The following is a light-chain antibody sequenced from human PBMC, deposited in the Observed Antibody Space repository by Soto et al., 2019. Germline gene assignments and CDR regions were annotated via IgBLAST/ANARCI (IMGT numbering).Light chain of an antibody. CDR3: SSYTSSSTHNYV. CDR2: DVS. V-gene: IGLV2-14*01. CDR1: SSDVGGYNY. Sequence: QSVLTQPDSVSGSPGQSITISCTGTSSDVGGYNYVSWYQQHPGKAPKLMIYDVSNRPSGVSNRFSGSKSGNTASLTISGLQAEDEADYYCSSYTSSSTHNYVFGTGIKVTVL. J-gene: IGLJ1*01.